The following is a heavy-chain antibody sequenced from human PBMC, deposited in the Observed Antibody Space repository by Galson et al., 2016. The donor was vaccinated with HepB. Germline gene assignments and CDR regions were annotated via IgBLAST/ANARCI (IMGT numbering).Heavy chain of an antibody. V-gene: IGHV3-21*06. D-gene: IGHD6-19*01. CDR2: ISPKADVT. CDR3: AREAVAGDVGAFDI. J-gene: IGHJ3*02. Sequence: VSRISPKADVTWYVDSVKGRFTISRDNAHNSLYLQMNSLRAEDTAVYYCAREAVAGDVGAFDIWGQGTMVTVSS.